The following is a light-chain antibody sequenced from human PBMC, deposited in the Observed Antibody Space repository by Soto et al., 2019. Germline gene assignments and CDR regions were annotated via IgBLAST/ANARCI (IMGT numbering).Light chain of an antibody. CDR1: SSNIGAGYD. V-gene: IGLV1-40*01. J-gene: IGLJ2*01. CDR3: QSYDSSLRVVV. CDR2: GNS. Sequence: QSVLTQPPSVSGAPGQRVTISCTGSSSNIGAGYDVQWYQQLPGTAPKLLIYGNSNRPSGVPDRFSGSKSGTSASLAITGLQAEDEADYHCQSYDSSLRVVVFGGGTQLTVL.